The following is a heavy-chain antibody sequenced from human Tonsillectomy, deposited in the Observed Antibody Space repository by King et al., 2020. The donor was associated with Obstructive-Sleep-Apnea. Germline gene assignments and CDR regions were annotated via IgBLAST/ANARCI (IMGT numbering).Heavy chain of an antibody. V-gene: IGHV3-9*01. CDR3: AKDGPYGSGRSFDY. J-gene: IGHJ4*02. Sequence: VQLVESGGGLVQPGRSLRLSCAASGFTFDDYAMHWVRQAPGKGLEWVSGISWNSGSIGYADSVKGRFTISRDNAKNSLYLQMNSLRAEDTALYYCAKDGPYGSGRSFDYWGQGTLVTVSS. CDR1: GFTFDDYA. CDR2: ISWNSGSI. D-gene: IGHD3-10*01.